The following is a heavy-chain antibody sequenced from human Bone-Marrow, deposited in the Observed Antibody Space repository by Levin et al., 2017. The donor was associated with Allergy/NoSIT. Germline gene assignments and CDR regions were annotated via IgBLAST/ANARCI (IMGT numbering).Heavy chain of an antibody. CDR2: INPNTGGT. Sequence: ASVKVSCKAAGYTFSGYYIHWLRQAPGQGLEWMGWINPNTGGTEYAEKFQGRVTMTRVTSITTVYMELSRLTSDDTAVYYCARVTSYDILTGNFLGALGYFDYWGQGALVTVSS. D-gene: IGHD3-9*01. V-gene: IGHV1-2*02. CDR1: GYTFSGYY. J-gene: IGHJ4*02. CDR3: ARVTSYDILTGNFLGALGYFDY.